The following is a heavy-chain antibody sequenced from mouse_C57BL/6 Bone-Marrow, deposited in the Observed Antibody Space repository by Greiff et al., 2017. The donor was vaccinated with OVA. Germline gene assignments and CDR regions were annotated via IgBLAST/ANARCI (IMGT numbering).Heavy chain of an antibody. CDR3: ARSDTTVVDPHYYAMDY. D-gene: IGHD1-1*01. CDR1: GYTFTGYW. CDR2: ILPGSGST. V-gene: IGHV1-9*01. J-gene: IGHJ4*01. Sequence: VMLVESGAELMKPGASVKLSCKATGYTFTGYWIEWVKQRPGHGLEWIGEILPGSGSTNYNEKFKGKATFTADTSSNTAYMQLSSLTTEDSAIYYCARSDTTVVDPHYYAMDYWGQGTSVTVSS.